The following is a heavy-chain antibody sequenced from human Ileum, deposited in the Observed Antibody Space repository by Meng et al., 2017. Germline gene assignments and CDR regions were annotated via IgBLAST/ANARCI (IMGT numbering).Heavy chain of an antibody. CDR3: TRLYSAG. Sequence: EVDLVGAGGGLVQPGGSLKLSCAASGFSFSDSSMHWVRQASGKGLEWVGHIRSKANNYATAYAASVKGRFTISRDESKNMAYLQMSSLKTEDTAVYYCTRLYSAGWGQGTLVTVSS. CDR1: GFSFSDSS. D-gene: IGHD6-13*01. CDR2: IRSKANNYAT. V-gene: IGHV3-73*02. J-gene: IGHJ4*02.